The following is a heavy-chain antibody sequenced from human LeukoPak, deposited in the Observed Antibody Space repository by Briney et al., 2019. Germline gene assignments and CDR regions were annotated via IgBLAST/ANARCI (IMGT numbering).Heavy chain of an antibody. Sequence: AASVKVSCKASGYTFTSYDINWVRQATGQGLEWMGWINPNSGGTNYAQKFQGRVTMTRDTSISTAYMELSRLRSDDTAVYYCARGQRGIAVAGNDYWGQGILVTVSS. CDR1: GYTFTSYD. CDR3: ARGQRGIAVAGNDY. D-gene: IGHD6-19*01. J-gene: IGHJ4*02. V-gene: IGHV1-2*02. CDR2: INPNSGGT.